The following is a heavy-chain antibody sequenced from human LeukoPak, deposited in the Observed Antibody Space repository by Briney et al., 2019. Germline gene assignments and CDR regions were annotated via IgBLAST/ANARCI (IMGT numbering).Heavy chain of an antibody. J-gene: IGHJ4*02. CDR1: GGTFSSYA. CDR3: ASGLNSYDYVWGSYLDY. Sequence: SVKVSCKASGGTFSSYAISWVRQAPGQGLEWMGGIIPISGTANYAQKFQGRVTITADESTSTAYMELSSLRSEDTAVYYCASGLNSYDYVWGSYLDYWGQGTLVTVSS. V-gene: IGHV1-69*13. D-gene: IGHD3-16*02. CDR2: IIPISGTA.